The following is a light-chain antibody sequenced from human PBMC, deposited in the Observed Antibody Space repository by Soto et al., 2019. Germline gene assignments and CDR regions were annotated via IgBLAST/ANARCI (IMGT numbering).Light chain of an antibody. Sequence: DIQMTQSPSSLYASVGDRVTITCRASQSISSYLNWYQQKPGKAPKLLIYAASSLQSGVPSRFSGSGSGTDFTLTISSLQPEDFATYYCQQSYSTRWTFGQGTKVDI. V-gene: IGKV1-39*01. CDR3: QQSYSTRWT. CDR1: QSISSY. J-gene: IGKJ1*01. CDR2: AAS.